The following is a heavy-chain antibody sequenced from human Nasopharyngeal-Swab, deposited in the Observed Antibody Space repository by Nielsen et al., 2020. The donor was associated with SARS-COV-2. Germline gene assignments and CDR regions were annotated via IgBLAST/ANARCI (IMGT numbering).Heavy chain of an antibody. Sequence: WMREAPGKGLEWIGNIYYNGNTYQNPSLKSRLTISVDKSKNQFSLQLSSVTAADTAVYYCVRSSSWYYFDYWAQGTQVTVSS. J-gene: IGHJ4*02. CDR2: IYYNGNT. D-gene: IGHD6-13*01. CDR3: VRSSSWYYFDY. V-gene: IGHV4-39*01.